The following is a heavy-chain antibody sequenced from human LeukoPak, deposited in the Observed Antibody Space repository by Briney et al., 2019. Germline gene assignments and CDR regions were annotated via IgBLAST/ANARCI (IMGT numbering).Heavy chain of an antibody. J-gene: IGHJ4*02. CDR2: VYDIGST. CDR3: AREAGSYDSSGYYSLYYSFDY. D-gene: IGHD3-22*01. Sequence: SETLSLTCTVSGGSIGSHYWTWIRQTPGKGLEWIGYVYDIGSTKYNPSLKSRVTISVDTSKNQFSLKLTSVTAADTAVYYCAREAGSYDSSGYYSLYYSFDYRGQGTLVTVSS. V-gene: IGHV4-59*11. CDR1: GGSIGSHY.